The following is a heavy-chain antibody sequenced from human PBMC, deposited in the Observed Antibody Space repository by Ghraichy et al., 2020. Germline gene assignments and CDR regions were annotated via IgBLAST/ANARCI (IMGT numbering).Heavy chain of an antibody. Sequence: LTCVGSGFTLSSYNMNWVRQSPGKGLEWVSYITSSGRSIFYADSVKGRFTISRDNAKNSMSLQMNSLRDEDTAVYYCARASRVVRFYYYDGMDVWGQGTTVTVSS. V-gene: IGHV3-48*03. CDR2: ITSSGRSI. CDR1: GFTLSSYN. D-gene: IGHD4-23*01. J-gene: IGHJ6*02. CDR3: ARASRVVRFYYYDGMDV.